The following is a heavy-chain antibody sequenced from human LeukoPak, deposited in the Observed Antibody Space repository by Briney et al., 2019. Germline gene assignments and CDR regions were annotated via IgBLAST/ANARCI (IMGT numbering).Heavy chain of an antibody. CDR2: ISGSGGST. V-gene: IGHV3-23*01. CDR3: AKDRWLQFGGSFDY. D-gene: IGHD5-24*01. J-gene: IGHJ4*02. Sequence: GGSLRLSCAASGFTFSSYAMSWVRQAPGKGLEWVSAISGSGGSTYYADSVKGRFTISRDNSKNTLYLQMNSLRAEDTAVFYCAKDRWLQFGGSFDYWGQGTLVTVSS. CDR1: GFTFSSYA.